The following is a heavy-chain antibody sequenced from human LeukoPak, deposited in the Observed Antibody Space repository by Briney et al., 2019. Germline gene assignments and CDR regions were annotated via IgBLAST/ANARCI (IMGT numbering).Heavy chain of an antibody. Sequence: GASVKVSCKASGYTFTSYDINWVRQATGQGLEWMGWMNPNSGNTGYAQKFQGRVTMTRNTSISTAYMELSSLTSDDTAIYYCARHGGIGPKRDYFDYWGPGTLVTVSS. CDR3: ARHGGIGPKRDYFDY. V-gene: IGHV1-8*01. CDR2: MNPNSGNT. J-gene: IGHJ4*02. CDR1: GYTFTSYD. D-gene: IGHD3-16*01.